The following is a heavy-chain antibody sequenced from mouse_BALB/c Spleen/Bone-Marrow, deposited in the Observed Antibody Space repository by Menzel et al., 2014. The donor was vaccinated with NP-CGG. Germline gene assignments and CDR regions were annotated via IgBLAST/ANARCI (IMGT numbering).Heavy chain of an antibody. CDR1: GFTFTDYY. Sequence: EVKVEESGGGLVQPGGSLRLSCATSGFTFTDYYMSWVRQTPGKALEWLGFIRNKANGYTTDYSVSVKGRFTIYRDNSQSILYLQMNTLRAEDSATYYCARDENYDIYWYFDVWGAGTTVTVSS. CDR3: ARDENYDIYWYFDV. CDR2: IRNKANGYTT. D-gene: IGHD1-1*01. J-gene: IGHJ1*01. V-gene: IGHV7-3*02.